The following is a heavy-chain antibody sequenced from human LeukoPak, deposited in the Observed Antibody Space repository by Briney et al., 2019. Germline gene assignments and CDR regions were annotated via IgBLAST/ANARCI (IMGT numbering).Heavy chain of an antibody. CDR3: ARDPMAVAATLDAFDI. CDR2: IYYSGST. D-gene: IGHD2-15*01. Sequence: SETLSLTCTVSGGSVSSGSYHWSWIRQPPGKGLEWIGYIYYSGSTNYNPSLKSRVTISVDTSKNQFSLKLSSVTAADTAVYYCARDPMAVAATLDAFDIWGQGTMVTVSS. J-gene: IGHJ3*02. V-gene: IGHV4-61*01. CDR1: GGSVSSGSYH.